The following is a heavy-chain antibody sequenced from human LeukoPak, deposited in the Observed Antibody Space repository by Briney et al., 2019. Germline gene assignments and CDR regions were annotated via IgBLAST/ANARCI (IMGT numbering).Heavy chain of an antibody. CDR1: GGPISSYY. CDR2: IYYSGST. V-gene: IGHV4-59*01. Sequence: SETLSLTCTVSGGPISSYYWSWIRQPPGKGLEWIGYIYYSGSTNYNPSLKSRVTISVDTSKNQFSLKLSSVTAADTAVYYCARESGWFDPWGQGTLVTVSS. CDR3: ARESGWFDP. J-gene: IGHJ5*02.